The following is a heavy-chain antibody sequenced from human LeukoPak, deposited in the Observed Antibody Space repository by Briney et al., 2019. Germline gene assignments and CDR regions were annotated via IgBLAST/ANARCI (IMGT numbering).Heavy chain of an antibody. CDR2: NNPNSGGT. CDR1: GYTFTGYY. CDR3: AREYSSSWYQGAFDI. Sequence: ASVKVSCKASGYTFTGYYMHWVRQAPGQGLEWMGWNNPNSGGTNYAQKLQGRVTMTTDTSTSTAYMELRSLRSDDTAVYYCAREYSSSWYQGAFDIWGQGTMVTVSS. D-gene: IGHD6-13*01. V-gene: IGHV1-2*02. J-gene: IGHJ3*02.